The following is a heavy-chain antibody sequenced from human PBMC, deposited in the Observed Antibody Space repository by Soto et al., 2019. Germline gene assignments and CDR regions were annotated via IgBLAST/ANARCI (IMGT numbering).Heavy chain of an antibody. D-gene: IGHD3-10*01. Sequence: GGSLRLSCAASGFTFSSYAMSWVRQAPGKGLEWVSAISGSGGSTYYADSVKGRFTISRDNSTTTLYLQMNSLRAEDTAVYYCAKGRYYYGPGSYFPHYYYYYMDVWGKGTTVTVSS. J-gene: IGHJ6*03. CDR1: GFTFSSYA. CDR3: AKGRYYYGPGSYFPHYYYYYMDV. V-gene: IGHV3-23*01. CDR2: ISGSGGST.